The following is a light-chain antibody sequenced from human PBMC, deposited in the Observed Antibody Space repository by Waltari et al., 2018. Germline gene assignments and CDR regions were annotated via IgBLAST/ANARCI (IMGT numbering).Light chain of an antibody. CDR1: SSNIGNHY. V-gene: IGLV1-51*01. Sequence: QSVLTQPPSVSAAPGQKVTIPCSGSSSNIGNHYVSWYHQPPGAAPRLLIYDHKQRPSGIPYRFSASKSGPSATLGITGLQIGDEADYYCATWDNSLTDVVFGGGTKLTVL. CDR3: ATWDNSLTDVV. J-gene: IGLJ3*02. CDR2: DHK.